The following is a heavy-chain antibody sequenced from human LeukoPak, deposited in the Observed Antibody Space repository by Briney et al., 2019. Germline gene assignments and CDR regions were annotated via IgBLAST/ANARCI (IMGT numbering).Heavy chain of an antibody. CDR3: AREVGSPTSNWFDP. D-gene: IGHD1-26*01. J-gene: IGHJ5*02. CDR2: ISAYNGNT. Sequence: ASVKVSCKASGYTFTGYYMHWVRQAPGQGLEWMGWISAYNGNTNYAQKLQGRVTMTTDTSTSTAYMELRSLRSDDTAVYYCAREVGSPTSNWFDPWGQGTLVTVSS. CDR1: GYTFTGYY. V-gene: IGHV1-18*04.